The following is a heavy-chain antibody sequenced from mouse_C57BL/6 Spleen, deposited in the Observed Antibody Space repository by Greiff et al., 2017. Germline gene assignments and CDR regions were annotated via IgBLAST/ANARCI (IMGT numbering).Heavy chain of an antibody. CDR3: ARGDYGRPHAMDY. V-gene: IGHV1-75*01. D-gene: IGHD1-1*01. CDR1: GYTFTDYY. J-gene: IGHJ4*01. CDR2: IFPGSGST. Sequence: QVHVKQSGPELVKPGASVKISCKASGYTFTDYYINWVKQRPGQGLEWIGWIFPGSGSTYYNEKFKGKATLTVDKSSSTAYMLLSSLTSEDSAVYFCARGDYGRPHAMDYWGQGTSVTVSS.